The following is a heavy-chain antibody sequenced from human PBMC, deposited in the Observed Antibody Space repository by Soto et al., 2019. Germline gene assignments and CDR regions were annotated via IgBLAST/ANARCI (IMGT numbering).Heavy chain of an antibody. CDR3: ARGHYYYAMDV. CDR2: IAHGGSP. V-gene: IGHV4-30-2*01. Sequence: QLKLQESGSGVVKPSQTLSLTCAVSGGYVSSGVFSWNWIRQPPGQGLECIGYIAHGGSPHYTPSLRGRVSIAVDRSTNVISLNLTSMTPADTAVYFCARGHYYYAMDVWGQGTTVTVSS. CDR1: GGYVSSGVFS. J-gene: IGHJ6*02.